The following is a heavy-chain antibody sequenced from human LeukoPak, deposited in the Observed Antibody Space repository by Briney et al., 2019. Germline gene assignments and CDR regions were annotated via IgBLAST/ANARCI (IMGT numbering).Heavy chain of an antibody. Sequence: GGSLRLSCAASGFIVSSNYMSWVRQAPGKGLEWVSVISSGGNTYYADSVKGRFTISRDNAKNFLYLQMNSLRAEDTALYYCARTVSSAGWSDDAFDIWGQGTMVTVSS. CDR3: ARTVSSAGWSDDAFDI. J-gene: IGHJ3*02. V-gene: IGHV3-53*01. CDR1: GFIVSSNY. CDR2: ISSGGNT. D-gene: IGHD6-19*01.